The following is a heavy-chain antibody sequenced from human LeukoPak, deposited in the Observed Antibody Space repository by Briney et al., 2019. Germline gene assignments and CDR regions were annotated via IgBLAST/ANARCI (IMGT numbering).Heavy chain of an antibody. CDR3: AKGSGTPD. D-gene: IGHD1-7*01. CDR2: ISWNSGTI. V-gene: IGHV3-9*01. Sequence: SLRLSCAASGFTFYYYAMHWVRQAPGKGLEWVSGISWNSGTIGYADSVKGRFTISRDNAKNSLYLQMNSLRAEDTAFYYCAKGSGTPDWGQGTLVTVSS. CDR1: GFTFYYYA. J-gene: IGHJ4*02.